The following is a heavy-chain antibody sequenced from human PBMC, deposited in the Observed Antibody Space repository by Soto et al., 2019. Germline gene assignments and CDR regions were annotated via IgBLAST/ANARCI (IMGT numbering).Heavy chain of an antibody. CDR3: AGGFAARFDY. J-gene: IGHJ4*02. V-gene: IGHV3-74*01. D-gene: IGHD6-6*01. CDR2: INGDGSSA. CDR1: GFTFSSYS. Sequence: EVQLVESGGGLVQPGGSLRLSCAASGFTFSSYSMHWVRQAPGKGLVWVSRINGDGSSAPYADSVKGRFTISRDNAKNKLYLQMNSLRADDTAVYFCAGGFAARFDYWGQGILVTVSS.